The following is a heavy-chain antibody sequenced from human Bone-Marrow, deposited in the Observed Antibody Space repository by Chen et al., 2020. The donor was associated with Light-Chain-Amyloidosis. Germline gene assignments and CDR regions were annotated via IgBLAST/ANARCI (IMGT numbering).Heavy chain of an antibody. V-gene: IGHV4-61*01. CDR3: ARARLGYCSGGSCYGYYGMDV. Sequence: QVQLQESGPGLVKPSETLSLTCTVSGGSVSSGSYYRSWIRQPPGKGLEWIGYIYYSGSTNYNPSLKSRVTISVDTSKNQFSLKLSSVTAADTAVYYCARARLGYCSGGSCYGYYGMDVWGQGTTVTVSS. J-gene: IGHJ6*02. CDR2: IYYSGST. D-gene: IGHD2-15*01. CDR1: GGSVSSGSYY.